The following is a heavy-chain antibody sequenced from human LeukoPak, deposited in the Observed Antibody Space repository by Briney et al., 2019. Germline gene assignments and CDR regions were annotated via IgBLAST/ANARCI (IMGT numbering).Heavy chain of an antibody. Sequence: RSQTLSLTCAISGDSISSDSAAWHWIRQSPSRGLEWLGSTYYRSKWFSDYALSVKSRITINADTYKNLFSLQLNSVTPEDTAVYYGARKGTVTTPFDYWGQGILVTVSS. CDR1: GDSISSDSAA. CDR3: ARKGTVTTPFDY. J-gene: IGHJ4*02. CDR2: TYYRSKWFS. V-gene: IGHV6-1*01. D-gene: IGHD4-11*01.